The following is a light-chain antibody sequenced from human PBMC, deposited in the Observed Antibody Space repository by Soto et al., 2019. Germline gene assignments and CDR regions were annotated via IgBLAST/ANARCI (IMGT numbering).Light chain of an antibody. V-gene: IGKV3-20*01. J-gene: IGKJ3*01. CDR1: QSVSSSY. CDR3: QQYGSSSFT. Sequence: EIVLTQSPGTLPLSPGERATLSCRASQSVSSSYLAWYQQKPGQAPRLLIYGASSRATGIPDRFSGSGSGIDFTLTISRLEPEDFAVYYCQQYGSSSFTFGPGTKVDIK. CDR2: GAS.